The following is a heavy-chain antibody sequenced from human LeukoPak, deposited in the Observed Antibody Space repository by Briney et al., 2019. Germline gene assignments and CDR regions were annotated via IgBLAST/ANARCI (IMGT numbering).Heavy chain of an antibody. D-gene: IGHD1-1*01. V-gene: IGHV3-21*01. CDR2: ISSSSSYI. Sequence: PGGSLRLSCAASGFTFSSYSMNWVRQAPGKGLEWVSSISSSSSYIYYADSVKGRFTISRDNAKNSLYLQMNSLRVEDTVVYYCARLGLEVGGPNWFDPWGQGTLVTVSS. CDR3: ARLGLEVGGPNWFDP. CDR1: GFTFSSYS. J-gene: IGHJ5*02.